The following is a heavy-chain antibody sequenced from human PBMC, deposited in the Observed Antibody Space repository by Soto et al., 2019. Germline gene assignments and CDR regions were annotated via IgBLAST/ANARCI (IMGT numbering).Heavy chain of an antibody. Sequence: QVQLQESGPGLVKPSQTLSLTCTVSGGSISSGGYYWSWIRQHPGKGLEWIGYIYYSGSTYYNPSLKRRVTISVDTSKNQFSLKLSSVTAADTAGYYCARGPDYGDYGEGDYYFDYWGQGTLVTVSS. D-gene: IGHD4-17*01. CDR3: ARGPDYGDYGEGDYYFDY. J-gene: IGHJ4*02. V-gene: IGHV4-31*03. CDR1: GGSISSGGYY. CDR2: IYYSGST.